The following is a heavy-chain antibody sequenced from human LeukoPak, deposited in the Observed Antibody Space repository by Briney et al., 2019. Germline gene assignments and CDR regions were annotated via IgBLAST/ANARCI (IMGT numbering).Heavy chain of an antibody. CDR3: ARDGPAAMIDY. CDR2: IYYSGST. V-gene: IGHV4-61*01. Sequence: SETLSLTCTVSGYSISSGNFWGWIRQPPGKGLEWIGYIYYSGSTNYNPSLKSRVTISVDTSKNQFSLKLSSVTAAGTAVYYCARDGPAAMIDYWGQGTLVTVSS. D-gene: IGHD2-2*01. CDR1: GYSISSGNF. J-gene: IGHJ4*02.